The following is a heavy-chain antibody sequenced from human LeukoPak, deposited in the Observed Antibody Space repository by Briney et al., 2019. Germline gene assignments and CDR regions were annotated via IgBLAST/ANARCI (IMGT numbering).Heavy chain of an antibody. CDR2: ISYDGTNK. CDR1: TLTFSTYG. J-gene: IGHJ6*02. CDR3: ARDSDGMSV. V-gene: IGHV3-30*03. Sequence: PGRSLRLSCAASTLTFSTYGMHWVRQAPGKGLEWLALISYDGTNKYYADSVKGRFTVSRDNSKSTLYLQVNSLRTEDTAVYYCARDSDGMSVWGRGTTVTVSS.